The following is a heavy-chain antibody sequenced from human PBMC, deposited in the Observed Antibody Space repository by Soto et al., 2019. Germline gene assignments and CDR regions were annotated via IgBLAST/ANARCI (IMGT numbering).Heavy chain of an antibody. J-gene: IGHJ6*02. V-gene: IGHV3-23*01. CDR3: ARYYYDSSGYDGMDV. CDR1: GFSFSNYA. CDR2: ISGSDGRT. Sequence: EVQLLESGGGLVQPGGSLRLSCVASGFSFSNYAMTWVRQAPGKGLEWVSVISGSDGRTYYADSVKGRFTISRDNSKNTLYLKMNSLRAEDTAVYYCARYYYDSSGYDGMDVWGQGTTVTVSS. D-gene: IGHD3-22*01.